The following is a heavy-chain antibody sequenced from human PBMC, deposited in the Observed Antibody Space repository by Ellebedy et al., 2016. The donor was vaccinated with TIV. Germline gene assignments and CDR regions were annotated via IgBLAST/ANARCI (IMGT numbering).Heavy chain of an antibody. CDR2: LYWNDNK. J-gene: IGHJ3*01. CDR1: GFSLSTGGVA. CDR3: AHRGTVPSGYPNDGFGV. D-gene: IGHD6-13*01. Sequence: SGPTLVKPTQTLTLTCTFSGFSLSTGGVAVGWIRRPPGKALEWLALLYWNDNKRYSPSLQSRLTITKDTSRNQVVLTLADMDPVDTATYYCAHRGTVPSGYPNDGFGVWGQGTMVTVSS. V-gene: IGHV2-5*01.